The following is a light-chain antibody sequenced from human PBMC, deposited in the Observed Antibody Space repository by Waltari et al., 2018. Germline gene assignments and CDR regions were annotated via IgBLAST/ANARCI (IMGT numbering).Light chain of an antibody. V-gene: IGKV3-11*01. Sequence: EIVLTQSPVTLSLSPGERATLSCRASQNIQTFLAWYQHRPGQPPRLLIYDAFSRATGIPARFSGSGSVTDFTLSISSLEPEDFAVYFCQQRSDWPPFTFGPGTRVDI. CDR3: QQRSDWPPFT. CDR2: DAF. J-gene: IGKJ3*01. CDR1: QNIQTF.